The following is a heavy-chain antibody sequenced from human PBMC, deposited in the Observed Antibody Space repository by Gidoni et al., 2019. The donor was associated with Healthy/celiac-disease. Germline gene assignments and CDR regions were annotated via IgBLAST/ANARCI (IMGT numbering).Heavy chain of an antibody. Sequence: EVQLVQSGAEVKKPGESLRISCKGSGYSFTSSWISWVRQMPGKGLEWMGRIDPSDSYTNYSPSFQGHVTISADKSISTAYLQWSSLKASDTAMYYCARQPLLGYCSSTSCTDYWGQGTLVTVSS. J-gene: IGHJ4*02. D-gene: IGHD2-2*01. CDR2: IDPSDSYT. CDR3: ARQPLLGYCSSTSCTDY. CDR1: GYSFTSSW. V-gene: IGHV5-10-1*03.